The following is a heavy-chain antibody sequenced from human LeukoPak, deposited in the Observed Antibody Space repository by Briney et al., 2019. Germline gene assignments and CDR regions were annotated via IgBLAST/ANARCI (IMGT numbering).Heavy chain of an antibody. J-gene: IGHJ4*02. V-gene: IGHV4-59*01. CDR3: ARGLSSSWYSFDY. CDR2: IYYTGST. Sequence: PSETLSLTCTVSGVSISSYYWSWIRQPPGKGLEWIGCIYYTGSTNYNPSLKSRITISVDTSKNQLSLKLSSVTAADTAVYYCARGLSSSWYSFDYWGQGTLVTVFS. CDR1: GVSISSYY. D-gene: IGHD6-13*01.